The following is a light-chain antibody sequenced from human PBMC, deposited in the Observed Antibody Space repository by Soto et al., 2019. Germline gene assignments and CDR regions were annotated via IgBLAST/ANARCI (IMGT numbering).Light chain of an antibody. CDR1: QGISNA. CDR2: DAS. V-gene: IGKV1D-13*01. CDR3: HHFTHYTIT. J-gene: IGKJ5*01. Sequence: AIQLTQSPSSLSASVGDRVTITCRASQGISNALAWYQQKPGQAPEILIYDASTLDSGVPSRFSGSGSGTDFTLTIASLQPEDFATYYCHHFTHYTITFGQGTRLEIK.